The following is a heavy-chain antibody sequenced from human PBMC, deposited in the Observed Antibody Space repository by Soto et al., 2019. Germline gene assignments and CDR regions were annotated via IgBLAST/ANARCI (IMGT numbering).Heavy chain of an antibody. CDR2: INHSGST. Sequence: QVQLQQWGAGLLKPSETLSLTCAVYGGSFSGYYWSWIRQPPGKGLEWIGEINHSGSTNYNPSLKSRVTISVDTSKNQFSLKLSSVTAADTAVYYCARGVKVRGVNFRTYYFDYWGQGTLVTVSS. CDR1: GGSFSGYY. V-gene: IGHV4-34*01. D-gene: IGHD3-10*01. J-gene: IGHJ4*02. CDR3: ARGVKVRGVNFRTYYFDY.